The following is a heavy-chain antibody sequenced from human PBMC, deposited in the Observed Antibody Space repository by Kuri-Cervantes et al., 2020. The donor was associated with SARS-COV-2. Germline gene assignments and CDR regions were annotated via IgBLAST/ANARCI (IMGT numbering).Heavy chain of an antibody. V-gene: IGHV4-38-2*01. CDR1: GYSISSGYY. CDR3: ARAKSWGGFDP. Sequence: GSLRLSCAVSGYSISSGYYWGWSRQPPGKGLEWIGSIYHSGSTYYNPSLKSRVTISVDTSKYQFSRKLSSVTAADTAVYYCARAKSWGGFDPWGQGTLVTVSS. J-gene: IGHJ5*02. D-gene: IGHD3-16*01. CDR2: IYHSGST.